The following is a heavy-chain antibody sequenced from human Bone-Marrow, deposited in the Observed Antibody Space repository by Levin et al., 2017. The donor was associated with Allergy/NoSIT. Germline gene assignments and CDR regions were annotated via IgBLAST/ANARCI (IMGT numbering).Heavy chain of an antibody. CDR1: GFSLRSYG. J-gene: IGHJ2*01. Sequence: LSLTCEASGFSLRSYGIHWVRQTPGRGLEWVAVISYDGSQNFYAESVKGRFTISRDNSKNKVSLQMNTLKTEDTAVYHCVRDRRSYSSDWFFDLWGRGTQVTVSS. V-gene: IGHV3-30*03. D-gene: IGHD1-26*01. CDR3: VRDRRSYSSDWFFDL. CDR2: ISYDGSQN.